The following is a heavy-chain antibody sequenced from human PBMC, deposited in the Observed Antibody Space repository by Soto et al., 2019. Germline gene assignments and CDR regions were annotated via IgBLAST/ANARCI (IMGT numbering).Heavy chain of an antibody. CDR3: PRDFKRNGDFDY. CDR1: GYTFTSYY. V-gene: IGHV1-46*01. Sequence: QVQLVQSGAEVKKPGASVKVSCKASGYTFTSYYMHWVRQAPGQGLEWMGIINPSGGSTSYAQKFQGRVTMTRDTSTSTVYMELSSLRSEDTAVYYCPRDFKRNGDFDYWGQGTLVTVSS. D-gene: IGHD2-8*01. CDR2: INPSGGST. J-gene: IGHJ4*02.